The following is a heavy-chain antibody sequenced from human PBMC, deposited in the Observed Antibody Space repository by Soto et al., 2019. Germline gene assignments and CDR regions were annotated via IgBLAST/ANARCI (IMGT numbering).Heavy chain of an antibody. Sequence: QPGGSLRLSCAASGFTFSSYGMHWVRQAPGKGLEWVAVISYDGSNKYYADSVKGRFTISRDNSKNTLYLQMNSLRAEDTAVYYCAKTIYRFLEWFDAFDIWGQGTMVTVSS. CDR1: GFTFSSYG. J-gene: IGHJ3*02. V-gene: IGHV3-30*18. CDR3: AKTIYRFLEWFDAFDI. CDR2: ISYDGSNK. D-gene: IGHD3-3*01.